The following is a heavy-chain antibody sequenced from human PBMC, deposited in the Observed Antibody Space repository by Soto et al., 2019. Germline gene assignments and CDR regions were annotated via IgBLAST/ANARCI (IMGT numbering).Heavy chain of an antibody. J-gene: IGHJ6*03. V-gene: IGHV4-34*01. Sequence: SETLSLTCAVYGGSFSGYYWSWIRQPPGKGLEWIGEINHSGSTNYSPSLKSRVTISVDTSKNQFSLKLSSVTAADTAVYYCARGSYYYGSGSYIYYYYYYMDVWGKGTTVTVSS. CDR1: GGSFSGYY. CDR2: INHSGST. D-gene: IGHD3-10*01. CDR3: ARGSYYYGSGSYIYYYYYYMDV.